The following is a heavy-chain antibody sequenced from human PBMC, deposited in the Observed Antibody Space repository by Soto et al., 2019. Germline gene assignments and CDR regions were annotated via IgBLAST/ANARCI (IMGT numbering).Heavy chain of an antibody. J-gene: IGHJ4*02. CDR3: ARDHDYGGNLDY. V-gene: IGHV1-69*13. CDR2: IIPIFGTA. D-gene: IGHD4-17*01. CDR1: GGTISSHA. Sequence: SVKVSCKASGGTISSHAITWVRQAPGQGLEWMGGIIPIFGTANYAQKFQGRVTITADESTSTAYMELSSLRSEDTAVYYCARDHDYGGNLDYCGQGTLVTVSA.